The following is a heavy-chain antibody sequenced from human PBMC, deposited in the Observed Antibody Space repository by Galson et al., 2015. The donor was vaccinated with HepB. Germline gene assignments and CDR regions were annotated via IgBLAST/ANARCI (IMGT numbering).Heavy chain of an antibody. V-gene: IGHV1-18*01. J-gene: IGHJ4*02. CDR2: ISAYNGNT. D-gene: IGHD3-22*01. CDR3: ARAPISLNSSGYYGQVIEY. CDR1: GYTFTSYG. Sequence: SVKVSCKASGYTFTSYGISWVRQAPGQGLEWMGWISAYNGNTNYAQKLQGRVTMTTDTSTSTAYMELRSLRSDDTAVYYCARAPISLNSSGYYGQVIEYWGQGTLVTVPS.